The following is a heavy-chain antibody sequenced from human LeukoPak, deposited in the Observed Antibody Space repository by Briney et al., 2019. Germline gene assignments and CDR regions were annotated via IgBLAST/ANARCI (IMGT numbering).Heavy chain of an antibody. CDR2: IYYSGST. CDR1: GGSISSYY. J-gene: IGHJ4*02. V-gene: IGHV4-59*01. CDR3: ARTFDWLSPFDY. Sequence: KPSETLSLTCTVSGGSISSYYWSWIRHPPGKGLEWIGYIYYSGSTNYNPSLKSRVTISVDASKNQFSLKLSSVTAADTAVYYCARTFDWLSPFDYWGQGTLVTVSS. D-gene: IGHD3-9*01.